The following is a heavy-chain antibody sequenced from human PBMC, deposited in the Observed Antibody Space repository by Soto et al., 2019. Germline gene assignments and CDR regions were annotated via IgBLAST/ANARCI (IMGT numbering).Heavy chain of an antibody. D-gene: IGHD1-7*01. Sequence: GGSLRLSCAASGFTFSSYAMSWVRQAPGKGLEWVSAISGSGGSTYYADSVKGRFTISRDNSKNTLYLQMNNLRAEDTAVYYCAKDKTGTTHYYYMDVWGKGTTVTVSS. CDR2: ISGSGGST. CDR3: AKDKTGTTHYYYMDV. CDR1: GFTFSSYA. J-gene: IGHJ6*03. V-gene: IGHV3-23*01.